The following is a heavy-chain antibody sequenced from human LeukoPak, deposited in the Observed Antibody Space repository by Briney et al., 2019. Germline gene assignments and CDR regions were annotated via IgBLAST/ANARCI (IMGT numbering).Heavy chain of an antibody. CDR3: SKGLREYDFWSGYAT. V-gene: IGHV3-23*01. CDR2: ISVSGGSP. Sequence: GGSLRLSCAASGYTFSSYAMMWVRQAPGKGLDWVSTISVSGGSPNYADSVKGRFTISRDNSKNTLFLQMNSLRAEDTALYYCSKGLREYDFWSGYATWGQGTLVTVSS. D-gene: IGHD3-3*01. J-gene: IGHJ5*02. CDR1: GYTFSSYA.